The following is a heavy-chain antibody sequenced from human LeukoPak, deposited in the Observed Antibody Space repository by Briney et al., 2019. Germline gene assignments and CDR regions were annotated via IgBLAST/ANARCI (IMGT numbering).Heavy chain of an antibody. J-gene: IGHJ4*02. V-gene: IGHV3-72*01. CDR2: TRNKANSYTT. CDR3: ATQHGDY. CDR1: GFTFSSYA. D-gene: IGHD5-18*01. Sequence: PGRSLRLSCAASGFTFSSYAMHWVRQAQGKGLEWVGRTRNKANSYTTEYAASVKGRFTISRDDSKNSLYLQMNSLKTEDTAVYYCATQHGDYWGQGTLVTVSS.